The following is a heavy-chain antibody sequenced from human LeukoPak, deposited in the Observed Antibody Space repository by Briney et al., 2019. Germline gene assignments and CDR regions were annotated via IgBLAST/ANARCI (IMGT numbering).Heavy chain of an antibody. CDR1: GFTFSNYA. D-gene: IGHD2-2*01. CDR3: ARDPTADDY. CDR2: TSGSGGNT. J-gene: IGHJ4*02. Sequence: GGSLRLSCAASGFTFSNYATSWVRQAPGKGLEWVSATSGSGGNTYYADSLKGRFTISRDNAKNSLFLQMNSLRAEDTAIYYCARDPTADDYWGQGTLVTVSS. V-gene: IGHV3-23*01.